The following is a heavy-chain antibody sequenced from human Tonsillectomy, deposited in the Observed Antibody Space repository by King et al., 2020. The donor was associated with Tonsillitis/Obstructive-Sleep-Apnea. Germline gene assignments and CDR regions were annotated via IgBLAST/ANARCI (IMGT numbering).Heavy chain of an antibody. J-gene: IGHJ2*01. CDR3: ANPPPFVILPPVKEPSWYFDL. CDR2: FDPEDGET. CDR1: GYTLTELS. Sequence: QLVQSGAEVKKPGASVKVSCKVSGYTLTELSMHWVRQAPGKGLEWMGGFDPEDGETIYAQKFQGRVTMTEDTSTDTAYMELSSLRSEDTAVYYCANPPPFVILPPVKEPSWYFDLWGRGTLVTVSS. V-gene: IGHV1-24*01. D-gene: IGHD3-16*02.